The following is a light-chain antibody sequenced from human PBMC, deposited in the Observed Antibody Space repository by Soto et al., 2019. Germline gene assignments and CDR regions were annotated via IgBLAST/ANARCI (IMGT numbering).Light chain of an antibody. Sequence: QSALTQPASVSGSPGQSITISCTGTSSDVGGYNLVSWYQHRPGKAPKLMIYEVSKRPSGVSNRFSGSKSGNTASLTISGLQAEDEADYYCCSYAGSSTFPYVFGTGTKVTVL. V-gene: IGLV2-23*02. J-gene: IGLJ1*01. CDR2: EVS. CDR1: SSDVGGYNL. CDR3: CSYAGSSTFPYV.